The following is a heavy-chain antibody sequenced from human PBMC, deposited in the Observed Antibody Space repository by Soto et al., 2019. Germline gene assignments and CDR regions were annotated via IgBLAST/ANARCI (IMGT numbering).Heavy chain of an antibody. J-gene: IGHJ4*02. CDR3: ERVGGPTVTTMYFQE. D-gene: IGHD5-12*01. CDR1: GYTFTSYG. Sequence: TSVKISCKASGYTFTSYGISWVRQAPGQGLEWMGWISAYNGNTNYAQKLQGRVTMTTDTSTSAAYMELRSLRSDEDRGVYYCERVGGPTVTTMYFQEWGQGTRVTVSS. V-gene: IGHV1-18*01. CDR2: ISAYNGNT.